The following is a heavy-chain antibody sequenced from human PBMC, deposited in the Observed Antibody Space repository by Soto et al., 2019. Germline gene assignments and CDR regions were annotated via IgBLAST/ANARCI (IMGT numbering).Heavy chain of an antibody. CDR2: INPNSGGT. CDR1: GYTFTGYY. Sequence: QVQLVQSGAEVKKPGASVKVSCKASGYTFTGYYMHWVRQAPGQGLEWMGWINPNSGGTNYAQKLQGWVTMTRDTSISTAYMELSRLRSDDTAVYYCARGKSITIFGVVIRKDRDGMDVWGQGTTVTVSS. J-gene: IGHJ6*02. D-gene: IGHD3-3*01. V-gene: IGHV1-2*04. CDR3: ARGKSITIFGVVIRKDRDGMDV.